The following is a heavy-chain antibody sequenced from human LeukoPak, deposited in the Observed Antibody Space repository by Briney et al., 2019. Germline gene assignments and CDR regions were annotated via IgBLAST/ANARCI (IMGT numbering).Heavy chain of an antibody. D-gene: IGHD6-13*01. CDR2: INHSGST. J-gene: IGHJ5*02. V-gene: IGHV4-34*01. CDR1: GGSFSGYY. Sequence: KPSETLSLTCAVYGGSFSGYYWSWIRQPPGKGLEWIGEINHSGSTNYNPSLKSRVTISVDTSKNQFSLKLSSVTAADTAVYYCARHISPAAGMMVSWFDPWGKGTLVTVSS. CDR3: ARHISPAAGMMVSWFDP.